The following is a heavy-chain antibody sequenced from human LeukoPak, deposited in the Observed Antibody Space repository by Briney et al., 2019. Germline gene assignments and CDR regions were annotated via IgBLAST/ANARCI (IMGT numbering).Heavy chain of an antibody. D-gene: IGHD3-22*01. Sequence: SETLSHTCTVSGGSISSGDYYWSWIRQPPGKGLEWIGYIYYSGSTYYNPSLKSRVTISVDTSKNQFSLKLSSVTAADTAVYYCARGPGYYYDSSGSPRWGQGTLVTVSS. J-gene: IGHJ4*02. CDR2: IYYSGST. CDR3: ARGPGYYYDSSGSPR. CDR1: GGSISSGDYY. V-gene: IGHV4-30-4*01.